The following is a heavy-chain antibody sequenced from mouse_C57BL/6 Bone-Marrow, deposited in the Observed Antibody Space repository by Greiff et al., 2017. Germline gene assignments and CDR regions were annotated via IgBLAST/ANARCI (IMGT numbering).Heavy chain of an antibody. D-gene: IGHD1-1*01. J-gene: IGHJ1*03. Sequence: EVQLQQSGAVLVRPGPSVKMSCKTSGYTFTSYGINWVKQRPGQGLEWIGYIYIGNGDTEYNEKFKGKATLTSDTSSSTAYMQLSSLTSEDSAIYFCARYSSKGYFDVWGTGTTVTVSS. CDR2: IYIGNGDT. CDR3: ARYSSKGYFDV. V-gene: IGHV1-58*01. CDR1: GYTFTSYG.